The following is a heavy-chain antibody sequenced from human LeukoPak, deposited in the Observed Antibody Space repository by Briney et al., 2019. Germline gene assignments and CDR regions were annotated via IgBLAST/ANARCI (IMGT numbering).Heavy chain of an antibody. CDR3: AGLLQPGDYGDPVDY. V-gene: IGHV4-39*01. CDR2: IYYSGST. J-gene: IGHJ4*02. D-gene: IGHD4-17*01. CDR1: GGSFSSSGYY. Sequence: SETLSLTCSVSGGSFSSSGYYWGWVRQPPGKGLEWIGSIYYSGSTYYNPSLKSRVTISVDTSKNQFSLKLSSVTAADTAVYYCAGLLQPGDYGDPVDYWGQGTLVTVSS.